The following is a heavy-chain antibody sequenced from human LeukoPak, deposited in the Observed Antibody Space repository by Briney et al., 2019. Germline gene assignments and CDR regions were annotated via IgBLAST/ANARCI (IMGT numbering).Heavy chain of an antibody. Sequence: ASVKVSCKASGYTFTSYYMHWVRQAPGQGLEWMGIINPSGGSTSYAQKFQGRVTMTRDMSTSTVYMELSSLRSEDTAVYYCAAEASSANDAFDIWGQGTMVTVSS. CDR2: INPSGGST. CDR3: AAEASSANDAFDI. V-gene: IGHV1-46*01. J-gene: IGHJ3*02. CDR1: GYTFTSYY. D-gene: IGHD2-2*01.